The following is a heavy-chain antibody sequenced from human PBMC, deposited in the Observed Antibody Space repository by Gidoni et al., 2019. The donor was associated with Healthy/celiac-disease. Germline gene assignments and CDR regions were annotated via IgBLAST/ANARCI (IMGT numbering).Heavy chain of an antibody. CDR1: GFTFSSYS. J-gene: IGHJ4*02. D-gene: IGHD2-15*01. Sequence: EVQLVESGGGLVKPGGSLRLSCAASGFTFSSYSINWVRQAPGKGLEWVSSISSSSSYIYYADSVKGRLTISRDNAKNSLYLQMNSLRAEDTAVYYCASVPFEAPDCSGGSCSGPLDYWGQGTLVTVSS. CDR2: ISSSSSYI. V-gene: IGHV3-21*01. CDR3: ASVPFEAPDCSGGSCSGPLDY.